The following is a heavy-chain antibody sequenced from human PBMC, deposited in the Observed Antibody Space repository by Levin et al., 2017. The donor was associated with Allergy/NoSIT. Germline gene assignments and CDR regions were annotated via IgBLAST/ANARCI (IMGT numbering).Heavy chain of an antibody. CDR1: GGSFSGYY. D-gene: IGHD4/OR15-4a*01. V-gene: IGHV4-34*01. Sequence: SQTLSLTCAVYGGSFSGYYWSWIRQPPGKGLEWIGEINHSGSTNYNPSLKSRVTISVDTSKNQFSLKLSSVTAADTAVYYCAGALNFDYWGQGTLVTVSS. CDR3: AGALNFDY. J-gene: IGHJ4*02. CDR2: INHSGST.